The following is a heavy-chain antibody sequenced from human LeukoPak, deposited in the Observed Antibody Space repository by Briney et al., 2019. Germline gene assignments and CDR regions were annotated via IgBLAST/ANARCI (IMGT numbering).Heavy chain of an antibody. CDR1: GYSSSTYR. V-gene: IGHV5-51*01. CDR3: ARRYGSGLLDY. CDR2: IYHGESDT. J-gene: IGHJ4*02. D-gene: IGHD3-10*01. Sequence: GLSLKISSKVPGYSSSTYRITWVGQMPGKGLEWMGTIYHGESDTTYSPSFQGQVTISADKTTRTAYMQSSRLKASDTAMYYCARRYGSGLLDYWGQGTLVTVSS.